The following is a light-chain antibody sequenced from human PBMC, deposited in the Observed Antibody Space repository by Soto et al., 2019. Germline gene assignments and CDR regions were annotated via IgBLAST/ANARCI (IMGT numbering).Light chain of an antibody. CDR2: EVS. V-gene: IGLV2-8*01. CDR3: SSYAGSNNV. CDR1: SSDVGGYNS. Sequence: QSVLAQPPSASGSPGQSVTISCTGTSSDVGGYNSGSCYQQQPGRAPILMIYEVSNRPSGVPDRVSGSKSGNTASLTVSGLQAEDEAHYYCSSYAGSNNVFGTGTKVTVL. J-gene: IGLJ1*01.